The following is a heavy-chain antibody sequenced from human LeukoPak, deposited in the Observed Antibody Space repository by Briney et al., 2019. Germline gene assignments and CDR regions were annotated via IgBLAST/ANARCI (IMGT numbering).Heavy chain of an antibody. V-gene: IGHV1-69*05. CDR2: IIPIFGTA. J-gene: IGHJ4*02. CDR1: GGTLSSYA. D-gene: IGHD3-22*01. Sequence: SVKVSCKASGGTLSSYAISWVRQAPGQGLEWMGRIIPIFGTANYAQKFQGRVTITTDESTSTAYMELSSLRSEDTAVYYCARDSYYYDSSGYYVSDYWGQGTLVTVSS. CDR3: ARDSYYYDSSGYYVSDY.